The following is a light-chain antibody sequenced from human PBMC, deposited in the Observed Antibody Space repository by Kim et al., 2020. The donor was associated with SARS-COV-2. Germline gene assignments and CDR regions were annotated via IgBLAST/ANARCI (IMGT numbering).Light chain of an antibody. V-gene: IGKV1-5*01. CDR1: QSISSW. CDR3: QQYNSFPYT. CDR2: DAS. J-gene: IGKJ2*01. Sequence: GDRVTITCRTSQSISSWLAWYQQKPGKAPKLLIYDASSLESGVPSRFSGSGSGTEFTLTISSLQPDDFATYYCQQYNSFPYTFGQGTKLEI.